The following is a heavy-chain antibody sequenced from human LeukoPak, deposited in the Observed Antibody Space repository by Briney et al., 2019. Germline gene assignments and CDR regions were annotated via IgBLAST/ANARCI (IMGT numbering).Heavy chain of an antibody. CDR1: GGSISSYY. D-gene: IGHD2-2*01. CDR2: IYTSGST. CDR3: ARASGYCSSTSCFLDAFDI. V-gene: IGHV4-4*07. J-gene: IGHJ3*02. Sequence: SETLSLTCTVSGGSISSYYWSWIRQPAGKGLEWIGRIYTSGSTNYNPSLKSRVTMSVDTSKNQFSPKLSSVTAADTAVYYCARASGYCSSTSCFLDAFDIWGQGTMVTVSS.